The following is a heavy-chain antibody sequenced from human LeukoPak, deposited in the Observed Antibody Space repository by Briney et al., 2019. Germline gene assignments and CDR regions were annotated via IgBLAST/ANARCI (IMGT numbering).Heavy chain of an antibody. D-gene: IGHD1-7*01. CDR1: GFTFSSYA. CDR2: ISGSGGST. CDR3: ATSIDDWNSGHYYYFDY. V-gene: IGHV3-23*01. Sequence: GGSLRLSCAASGFTFSSYAMSWVCQAPGKGLEWVSAISGSGGSTYYADSVKGRFTISRDNSKNTLYLQMNSLRAEDTAVYYCATSIDDWNSGHYYYFDYWGQGTLVTVSS. J-gene: IGHJ4*02.